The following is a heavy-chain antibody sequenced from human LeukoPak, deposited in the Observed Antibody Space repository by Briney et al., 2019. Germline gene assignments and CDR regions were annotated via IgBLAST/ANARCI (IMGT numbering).Heavy chain of an antibody. CDR1: GFTFSSYA. CDR2: IYVDGRTT. J-gene: IGHJ5*02. Sequence: GGSLRLSCAASGFTFSSYAMHWVRQPPGKGLVWVSRIYVDGRTTNYADSVKGRFTISRDNAKNTVYLEMNSLSVEDTATYYCIRDFRSADLWGQGTLVTVTS. V-gene: IGHV3-74*01. CDR3: IRDFRSADL.